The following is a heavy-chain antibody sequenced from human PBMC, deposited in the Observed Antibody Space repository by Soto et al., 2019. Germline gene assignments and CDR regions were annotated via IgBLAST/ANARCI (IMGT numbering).Heavy chain of an antibody. Sequence: QVQLQQWGAGLLKPSETLSLTCAVYGGSFSGYYWSWIRQPPGKGLEWIGEINHSGSTNYNPSLKSRVPISVDTSKNQFSLKLSSVTAADTAVYYCARDSSSSEGYYYYYYYMDVWGKGTTVTVSS. CDR3: ARDSSSSEGYYYYYYYMDV. CDR1: GGSFSGYY. CDR2: INHSGST. J-gene: IGHJ6*03. D-gene: IGHD6-6*01. V-gene: IGHV4-34*01.